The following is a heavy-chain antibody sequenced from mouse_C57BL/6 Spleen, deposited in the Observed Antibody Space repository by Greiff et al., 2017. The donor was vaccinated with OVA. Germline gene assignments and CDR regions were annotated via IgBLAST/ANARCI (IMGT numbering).Heavy chain of an antibody. D-gene: IGHD2-12*01. V-gene: IGHV1-72*01. CDR3: ARYYSGAMDY. Sequence: QVQLQQPGAELVKPGASVKLSCKASGYTFTSYWMHWVKQRPGRGLEWIRRIDPNSGGTKYNEKFKSKATLTVDKPSSTAYMQLSSLTSEDAAVYYCARYYSGAMDYWGQGTSVTVSS. J-gene: IGHJ4*01. CDR1: GYTFTSYW. CDR2: IDPNSGGT.